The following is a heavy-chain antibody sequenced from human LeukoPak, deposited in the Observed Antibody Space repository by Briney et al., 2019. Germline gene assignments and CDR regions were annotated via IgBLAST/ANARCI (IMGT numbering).Heavy chain of an antibody. CDR1: GYSIAGYY. CDR3: ARGAYDYDAFDI. CDR2: LNPNYRDT. V-gene: IGHV1-2*06. J-gene: IGHJ3*02. Sequence: ASVKVSCKNPGYSIAGYYIHWVRPAPGQGLEWMGRLNPNYRDTNFAQRFQGRVTMTRDTTITTAFMELNNLRSDDTAIYYCARGAYDYDAFDIWGQGTMVTVSS. D-gene: IGHD4-11*01.